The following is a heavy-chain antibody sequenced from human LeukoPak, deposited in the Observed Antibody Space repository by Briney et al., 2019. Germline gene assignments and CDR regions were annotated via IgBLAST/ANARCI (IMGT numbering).Heavy chain of an antibody. Sequence: SVKVSCKASGCTFSSYAISWVRQAPGQGLEWMGGIITIIGTANYAQKFQGRVTITADESTRTAYMELSRLRPEDTTGYYCARGEEWEYWFDPWGQGTLVTVSS. CDR3: ARGEEWEYWFDP. V-gene: IGHV1-69*13. CDR2: IITIIGTA. J-gene: IGHJ5*02. CDR1: GCTFSSYA. D-gene: IGHD1-26*01.